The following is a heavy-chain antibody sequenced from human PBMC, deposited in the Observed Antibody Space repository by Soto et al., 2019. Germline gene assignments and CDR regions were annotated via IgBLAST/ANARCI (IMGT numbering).Heavy chain of an antibody. Sequence: SETLSLTCTVSGGSISSGGYYWSWIRQHPGKGLEWIGYIYYSGSTYYKPSLKSRVTISVDTSKNKFSLKLSSVTAADTAVYYCARALIDYYDSSGQNSDAFDIWGQGTMVTVSS. CDR3: ARALIDYYDSSGQNSDAFDI. V-gene: IGHV4-31*03. D-gene: IGHD3-22*01. J-gene: IGHJ3*02. CDR2: IYYSGST. CDR1: GGSISSGGYY.